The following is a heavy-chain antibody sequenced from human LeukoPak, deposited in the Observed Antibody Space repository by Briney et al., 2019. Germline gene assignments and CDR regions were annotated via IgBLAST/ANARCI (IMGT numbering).Heavy chain of an antibody. D-gene: IGHD6-19*01. V-gene: IGHV4-61*02. Sequence: PSQTLSLTCTVSGGSIFSFSHYWSWIRQPAGMGLEWIGRIYTSGSTNYNPSLERRATMSVDTSKNQFSLKLSSVTAADTAVYYWARVAQKLERIALAATSEWRANWYFDLWGRGTLVTVSS. CDR2: IYTSGST. CDR3: ARVAQKLERIALAATSEWRANWYFDL. CDR1: GGSIFSFSHY. J-gene: IGHJ2*01.